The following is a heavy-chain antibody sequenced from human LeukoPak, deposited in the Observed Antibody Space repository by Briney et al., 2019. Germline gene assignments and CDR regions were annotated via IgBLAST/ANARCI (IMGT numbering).Heavy chain of an antibody. D-gene: IGHD6-19*01. CDR3: ASRIAVAGTIDP. V-gene: IGHV4-34*01. CDR2: INHSGST. Sequence: SETLSLTCAAYGGTFNGYYWSWIRQPPGKGLEWIGDINHSGSTNYNPSLKSRVTISVDTSKNQFSLKLSSVTAADTAVYYCASRIAVAGTIDPWGQGTLVTVSS. CDR1: GGTFNGYY. J-gene: IGHJ5*02.